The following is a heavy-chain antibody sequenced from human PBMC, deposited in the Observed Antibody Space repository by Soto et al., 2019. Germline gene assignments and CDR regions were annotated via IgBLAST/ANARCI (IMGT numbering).Heavy chain of an antibody. CDR2: INPSGGST. Sequence: ASVKVSCKASGYTFTSYYMHWVRQAPGQGLEWMGIINPSGGSTSYAQKFQGRVTMTRDTSTGTVYMELSSLRSEDTAVYYCAREKGYCSGGSCRYYYYGMDVWGQGTTVTVSS. CDR1: GYTFTSYY. CDR3: AREKGYCSGGSCRYYYYGMDV. J-gene: IGHJ6*02. V-gene: IGHV1-46*01. D-gene: IGHD2-15*01.